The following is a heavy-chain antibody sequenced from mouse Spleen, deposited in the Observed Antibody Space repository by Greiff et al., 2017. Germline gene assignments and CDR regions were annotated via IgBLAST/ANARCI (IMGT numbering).Heavy chain of an antibody. CDR3: AREGFDY. V-gene: IGHV5-16*01. Sequence: EVMLVESEGGLVQPGSSMKLSCTASGFTFSDYYMAWVRQVPEKGLEWVANINYDGSSTYYLDSLKSRFIISRDNAKNILYLQMSSLKSEDTATYYCAREGFDYWGQGTTLTVSS. J-gene: IGHJ2*01. CDR1: GFTFSDYY. CDR2: INYDGSST.